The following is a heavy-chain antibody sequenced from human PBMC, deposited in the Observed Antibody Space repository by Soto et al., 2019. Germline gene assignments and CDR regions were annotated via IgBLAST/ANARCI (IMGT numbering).Heavy chain of an antibody. J-gene: IGHJ5*02. Sequence: PXESLRLSCAASGFPFSDYYKSWIRQAAGKGLEWVSYISSSSSYTNYADSVKGRFTISRDNAKNSLYLQMNSLRAEDTAVYYCARDRGHYDTLTGRNWFDPWGQGTLVTVSS. CDR3: ARDRGHYDTLTGRNWFDP. V-gene: IGHV3-11*06. D-gene: IGHD3-9*01. CDR2: ISSSSSYT. CDR1: GFPFSDYY.